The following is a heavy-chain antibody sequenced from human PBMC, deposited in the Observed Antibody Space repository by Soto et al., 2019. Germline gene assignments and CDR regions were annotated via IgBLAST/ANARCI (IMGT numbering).Heavy chain of an antibody. CDR3: ARVGGGYSYGQGYYFDY. V-gene: IGHV4-31*03. D-gene: IGHD5-18*01. J-gene: IGHJ4*02. CDR2: IYYSGST. CDR1: GGSISSGGYY. Sequence: ASETLSLTCTVSGGSISSGGYYWSWIRQHPGKGLEWIGYIYYSGSTYYNPSLKSRVTISVDTSKNQFSLKLSSVTAADTAVYYCARVGGGYSYGQGYYFDYWAQGTLVTVSS.